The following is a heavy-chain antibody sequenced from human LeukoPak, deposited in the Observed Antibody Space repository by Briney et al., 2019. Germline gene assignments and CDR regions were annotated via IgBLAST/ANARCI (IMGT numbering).Heavy chain of an antibody. CDR1: GFTFSSYA. D-gene: IGHD3-10*01. CDR2: ISCSGGST. Sequence: GGSLRLSCAASGFTFSSYAMRWVRQAPGKGLEWVSAISCSGGSTYYADSVKGRFTISRDNSKNTLYLQMNSLRAEDTAVYYCAKDPGFRPHYNAFDIWGQGTMVTVSS. CDR3: AKDPGFRPHYNAFDI. V-gene: IGHV3-23*01. J-gene: IGHJ3*02.